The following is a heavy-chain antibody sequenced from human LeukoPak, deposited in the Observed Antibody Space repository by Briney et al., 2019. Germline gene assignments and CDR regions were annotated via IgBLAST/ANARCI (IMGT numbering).Heavy chain of an antibody. J-gene: IGHJ4*02. CDR2: INHSGST. V-gene: IGHV4-34*01. CDR3: ARVSYYDSSGNRGAFDY. Sequence: SETLSLTCAVYGGSFSGYYWSWIRQPPGKGLEWIGEINHSGSTNYNPSLKSRVTISVDASKNQFSLKLSSVTAADTAVYYCARVSYYDSSGNRGAFDYWGQGTLVTV. CDR1: GGSFSGYY. D-gene: IGHD3-22*01.